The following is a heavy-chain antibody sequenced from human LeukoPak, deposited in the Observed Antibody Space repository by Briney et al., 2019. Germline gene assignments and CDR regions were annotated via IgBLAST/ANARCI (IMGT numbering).Heavy chain of an antibody. J-gene: IGHJ4*02. CDR1: GFTFSNHW. V-gene: IGHV3-7*01. CDR3: ARDDYTMIVVGIGY. CDR2: IKPDGSGQ. D-gene: IGHD3-22*01. Sequence: GGSLRLSCVVAGFTFSNHWMSWVRQAPGKGLEWVADIKPDGSGQYLVDSVKGRFTISRDNAKNSQYLQMNSLRAEDTAVYYCARDDYTMIVVGIGYWGQGTLVTVSS.